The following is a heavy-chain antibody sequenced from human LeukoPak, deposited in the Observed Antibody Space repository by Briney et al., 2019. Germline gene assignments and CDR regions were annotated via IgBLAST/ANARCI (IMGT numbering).Heavy chain of an antibody. J-gene: IGHJ6*03. V-gene: IGHV1-2*06. CDR3: ATGGVSWNPPLGYYYYYYMDV. CDR2: INPNSGGT. Sequence: GVSVKVSCKASGYTFTGYYMHWVRQVPGQGLEWMGRINPNSGGTNYAQKFQGRVTMTRDTSISTAYMELSRLRSDDTAVYYCATGGVSWNPPLGYYYYYYMDVWGKGTTVTVSS. D-gene: IGHD3-10*01. CDR1: GYTFTGYY.